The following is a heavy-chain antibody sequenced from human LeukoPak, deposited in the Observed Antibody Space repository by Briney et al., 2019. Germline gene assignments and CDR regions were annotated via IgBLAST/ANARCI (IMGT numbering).Heavy chain of an antibody. CDR1: GFTFSSSA. D-gene: IGHD2-15*01. V-gene: IGHV3-30-3*01. Sequence: PGGSLRLSCAASGFTFSSSAMSWVRQAPGKGLDWVALISYDGSGKYYADSVKGRFTISRDSSTLYLQMNSLRTEDTAVYYCARGSVGTPPPFDYWGQGTLVTVSS. CDR2: ISYDGSGK. J-gene: IGHJ4*02. CDR3: ARGSVGTPPPFDY.